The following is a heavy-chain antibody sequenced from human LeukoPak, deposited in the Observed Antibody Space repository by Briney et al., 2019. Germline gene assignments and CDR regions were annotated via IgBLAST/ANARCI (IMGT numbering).Heavy chain of an antibody. Sequence: SETLSLTCTVSGGSISSSSYYWGWIRQPPGKGLEWIGEINHSGSTNYNPSLKSRVTISVDTSKNQFSLKLSSVTAADTAVYYCARGFSPSDTAMVESYFDYWGQGTLVTVSS. D-gene: IGHD5-18*01. CDR2: INHSGST. CDR1: GGSISSSSYY. CDR3: ARGFSPSDTAMVESYFDY. J-gene: IGHJ4*02. V-gene: IGHV4-39*07.